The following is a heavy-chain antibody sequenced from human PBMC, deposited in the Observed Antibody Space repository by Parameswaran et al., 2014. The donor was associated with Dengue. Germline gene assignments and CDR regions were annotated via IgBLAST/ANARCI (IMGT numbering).Heavy chain of an antibody. Sequence: WIRQPPGKGLECISYISSSSSTIYYADSVKGRFTISRDNAKNSLYLQMNSLRAEDTAVYYCAVDDSHYYGSSGYFYWGQGTLVTVSS. CDR2: ISSSSSTI. J-gene: IGHJ4*02. CDR3: AVDDSHYYGSSGYFY. D-gene: IGHD3-22*01. V-gene: IGHV3-48*04.